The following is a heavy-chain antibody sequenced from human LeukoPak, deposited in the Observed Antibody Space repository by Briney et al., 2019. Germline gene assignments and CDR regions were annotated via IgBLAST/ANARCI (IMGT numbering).Heavy chain of an antibody. CDR1: GYTFTGYY. D-gene: IGHD6-13*01. CDR2: INPNSGGT. Sequence: ASVKVSCKASGYTFTGYYMHWVRQAPGQGLEWMGWINPNSGGTNYAQKFQGRVTMTRDTSISTAYMELSRLRSDDTAVYYCARDGDPWVAAADNWFDPWGQGTLVRVSS. CDR3: ARDGDPWVAAADNWFDP. J-gene: IGHJ5*02. V-gene: IGHV1-2*02.